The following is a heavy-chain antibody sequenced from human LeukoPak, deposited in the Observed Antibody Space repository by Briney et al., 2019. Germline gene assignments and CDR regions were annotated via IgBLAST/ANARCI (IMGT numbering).Heavy chain of an antibody. V-gene: IGHV3-30-3*01. CDR1: GFTFSSYA. CDR2: ISYDGSNK. CDR3: AKDLSSGSYYNY. Sequence: PGGSLRLSCAASGFTFSSYAMHWVRQAPGKGLEWVAVISYDGSNKYYADSVKGRFTISRDNSKNTLYLQMNSLRAEDTAVYYCAKDLSSGSYYNYWGQGTLVTVSS. D-gene: IGHD1-26*01. J-gene: IGHJ4*02.